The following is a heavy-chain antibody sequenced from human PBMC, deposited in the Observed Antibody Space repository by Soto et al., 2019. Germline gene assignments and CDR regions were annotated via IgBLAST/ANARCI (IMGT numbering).Heavy chain of an antibody. J-gene: IGHJ4*02. V-gene: IGHV3-21*01. D-gene: IGHD5-18*01. Sequence: GETLRLSCAASGFTFSLYSMIWVRQAPGKGLEWVASITSSSSYIYYEDSLKGRFTISRDNAKNSLFLQLDSLRAEDTAVYFCARGRPSDSRLDYWGQGTLVTVSS. CDR2: ITSSSSYI. CDR3: ARGRPSDSRLDY. CDR1: GFTFSLYS.